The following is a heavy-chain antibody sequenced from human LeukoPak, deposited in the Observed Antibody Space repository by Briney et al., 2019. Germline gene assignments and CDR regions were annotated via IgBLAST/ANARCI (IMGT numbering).Heavy chain of an antibody. J-gene: IGHJ4*02. CDR3: TTIKRGNIFGYFDF. V-gene: IGHV4-39*07. CDR2: LYNTEST. Sequence: SETLSLTCSVSGGSISRSSYYWGWIRQPPGKGLEWIGSLYNTESTYYNPSLQSRVTISVDTSKNQLSLRLSSVTAADTAVYYCTTIKRGNIFGYFDFWGQGILVTVSS. D-gene: IGHD5-18*01. CDR1: GGSISRSSYY.